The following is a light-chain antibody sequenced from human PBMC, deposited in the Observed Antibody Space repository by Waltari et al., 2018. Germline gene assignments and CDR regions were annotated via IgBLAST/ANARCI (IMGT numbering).Light chain of an antibody. CDR1: SSDVGGYNY. J-gene: IGLJ3*02. CDR3: SSYAVNFPVM. V-gene: IGLV2-11*01. Sequence: QSALTQPRSVSGSPGQSVTISCTGTSSDVGGYNYVSWYQHHPGKVPKVLIYAVDQRPSGVPHRFPGSKSGNTASLTISGLQAEDEADYYCSSYAVNFPVMLGGGTKLTVL. CDR2: AVD.